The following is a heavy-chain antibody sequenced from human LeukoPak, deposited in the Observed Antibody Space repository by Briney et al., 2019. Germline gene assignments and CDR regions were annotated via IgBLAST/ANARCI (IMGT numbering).Heavy chain of an antibody. J-gene: IGHJ4*02. V-gene: IGHV3-48*01. CDR2: ISSSRSTI. D-gene: IGHD2-2*01. Sequence: GGSLRLSCAASGLTLRNYIIDWVRQAPGKGLEWVSYISSSRSTIYYADSVKGRFTISRDNAKNSLYLQMNSLRAEDTAVYYCAREYCSSTSCLYDYWGQGTLVTVSS. CDR1: GLTLRNYI. CDR3: AREYCSSTSCLYDY.